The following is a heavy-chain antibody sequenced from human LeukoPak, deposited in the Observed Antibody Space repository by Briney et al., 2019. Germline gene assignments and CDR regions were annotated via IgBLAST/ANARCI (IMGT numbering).Heavy chain of an antibody. D-gene: IGHD5-18*01. Sequence: GESLRISCKGSGYSFTSYWIGWVRQMPGKGLEWMGIIYPGDSDTRYSPSFQGQVTISADKSISTAYLQWSSLKASDTAMYYCASRGYSYGRLMDVWGQGTTVTVSS. V-gene: IGHV5-51*01. CDR2: IYPGDSDT. CDR1: GYSFTSYW. CDR3: ASRGYSYGRLMDV. J-gene: IGHJ6*02.